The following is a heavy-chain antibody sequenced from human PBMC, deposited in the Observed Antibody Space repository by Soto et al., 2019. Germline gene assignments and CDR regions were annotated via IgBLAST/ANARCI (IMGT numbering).Heavy chain of an antibody. Sequence: ASVEVSCKASGDTFASYGISWVRQAPGQGLEWMGWISAYNSNTKYVQEFQGRVTMTTDTSTSTVYMDLRSLRSDDTAVYYCAREYCSSTSCYGVDYWGQGTLVTVSS. J-gene: IGHJ4*02. CDR2: ISAYNSNT. CDR1: GDTFASYG. V-gene: IGHV1-18*01. CDR3: AREYCSSTSCYGVDY. D-gene: IGHD2-2*01.